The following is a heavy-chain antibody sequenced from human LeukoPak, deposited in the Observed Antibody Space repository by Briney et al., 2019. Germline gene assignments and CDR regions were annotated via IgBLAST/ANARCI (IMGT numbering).Heavy chain of an antibody. CDR3: AADLSIVGLSLMDAFDT. J-gene: IGHJ3*02. CDR2: ISGSGGST. CDR1: GVTFRSYA. D-gene: IGHD1-26*01. V-gene: IGHV3-23*01. Sequence: GGSLRLSSAASGVTFRSYAMSCVRQAPGKGLEWVSAISGSGGSTYYADSVKGRFAISRDNSKNTLYMQMNSLRAEDTAVYYCAADLSIVGLSLMDAFDTWGQGTMVTVSS.